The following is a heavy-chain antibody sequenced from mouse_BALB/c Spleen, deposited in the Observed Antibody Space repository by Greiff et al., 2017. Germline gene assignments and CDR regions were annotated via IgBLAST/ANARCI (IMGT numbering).Heavy chain of an antibody. CDR2: IYPGDGDT. V-gene: IGHV1-87*01. CDR3: ARATATMDY. J-gene: IGHJ4*01. Sequence: VQRVESGAELARPGASVKLSCKASGYTFTSYWMQWVKQRPGQGLEWIGAIYPGDGDTRYTQKFKGKATLTADKSSSTAYMQLSSLASEDSAVYYCARATATMDYWGQGTSVTVSS. CDR1: GYTFTSYW. D-gene: IGHD1-2*01.